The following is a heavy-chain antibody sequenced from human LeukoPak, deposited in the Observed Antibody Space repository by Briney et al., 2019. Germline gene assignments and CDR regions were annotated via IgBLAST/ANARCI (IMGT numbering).Heavy chain of an antibody. CDR3: ARGHDYGDYGTLAY. CDR2: IYYSGST. V-gene: IGHV4-59*01. Sequence: SETLSLTCTVSGGSISSYYWSWIRQPPGKGLEWIGYIYYSGSTNYNPSLKSRVTISVDTSKNQFSLKLSSVTAADTAVYYCARGHDYGDYGTLAYWGQGTLVTVSS. CDR1: GGSISSYY. D-gene: IGHD4-17*01. J-gene: IGHJ4*02.